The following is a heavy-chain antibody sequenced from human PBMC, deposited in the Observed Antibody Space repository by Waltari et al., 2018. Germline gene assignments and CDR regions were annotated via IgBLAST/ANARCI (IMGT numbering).Heavy chain of an antibody. CDR3: AKDRSGSYYLGDS. V-gene: IGHV3-23*01. CDR2: ISGSSVST. Sequence: EVQILEAGGGLVQTGGTLRLSCAALGSPFSAYPMTWVRQAPGKGLEWVSSISGSSVSTYYADSVQGRFTISRDNSKNTMYLQMNSLRAEDSAVYYCAKDRSGSYYLGDSWGQGTLVTVSS. CDR1: GSPFSAYP. D-gene: IGHD1-26*01. J-gene: IGHJ4*02.